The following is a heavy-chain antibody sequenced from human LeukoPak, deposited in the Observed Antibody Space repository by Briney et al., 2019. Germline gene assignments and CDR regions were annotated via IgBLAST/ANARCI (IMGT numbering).Heavy chain of an antibody. Sequence: PSETLSLTCTVSGGSISSSSYYWGWIRQPPGKGLEWIGYIYYSGSTNYNPSLKSRVTISVDTSKNQFSLKLSSVTAADTAVYYCARGSSGWYGKGWFDPWGQGTLVTVSS. CDR1: GGSISSSSYY. CDR3: ARGSSGWYGKGWFDP. D-gene: IGHD6-19*01. V-gene: IGHV4-61*05. J-gene: IGHJ5*02. CDR2: IYYSGST.